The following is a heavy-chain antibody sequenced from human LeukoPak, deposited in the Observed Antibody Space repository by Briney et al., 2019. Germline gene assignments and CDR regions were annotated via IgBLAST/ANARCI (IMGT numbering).Heavy chain of an antibody. V-gene: IGHV3-30*02. D-gene: IGHD3-22*01. Sequence: GGSLTLSCAASGFTFSSYGMHWVRQAPGKGLEWVAFIRYDGSNKYYADSVKGRLTISRDNSKNTLYLQLNSLRAEDTAVYYCAKDPYDSSGPLGYWGQGTLVSVSS. CDR1: GFTFSSYG. J-gene: IGHJ4*02. CDR2: IRYDGSNK. CDR3: AKDPYDSSGPLGY.